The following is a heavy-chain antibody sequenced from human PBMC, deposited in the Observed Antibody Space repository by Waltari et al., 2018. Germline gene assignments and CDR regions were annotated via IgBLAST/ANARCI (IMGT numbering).Heavy chain of an antibody. CDR1: GYTFTSYD. CDR3: ARSRKDCSSTSCYMGY. V-gene: IGHV1-8*01. J-gene: IGHJ4*02. D-gene: IGHD2-2*01. CDR2: MNPNSGNT. Sequence: QLQLVQSGAEVKTPGASVKVSCKASGYTFTSYDINWVRQATGQGLEWMGWMNPNSGNTGYAQKLQGRVTMTRNTSISTAYMELSSLRSEDTAVYYCARSRKDCSSTSCYMGYWGQGTLVTVSS.